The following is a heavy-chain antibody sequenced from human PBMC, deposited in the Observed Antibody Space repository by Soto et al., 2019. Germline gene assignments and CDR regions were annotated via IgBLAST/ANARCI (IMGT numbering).Heavy chain of an antibody. CDR3: ARDQENCSGGSCYTNFDY. J-gene: IGHJ4*02. CDR1: GYTLTELS. Sequence: ASVKVSCKVSGYTLTELSMHWVRQAPGKGLEWMGGFDPEDGKTIYAQKFQGRVTMTEDKSTGTAYMELSSLRSEDTAVYYCARDQENCSGGSCYTNFDYWGQGTLVTVSS. D-gene: IGHD2-15*01. V-gene: IGHV1-24*01. CDR2: FDPEDGKT.